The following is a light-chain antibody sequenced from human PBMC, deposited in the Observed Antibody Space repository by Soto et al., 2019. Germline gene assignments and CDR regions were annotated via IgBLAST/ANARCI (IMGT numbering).Light chain of an antibody. CDR3: QQSYSTPYT. CDR2: AAS. Sequence: DIQMTQSPSSLSASLGDRVTITCRASQSISSYLNWYQQKPGKAPNLLIYAASSLQSGVPSRFSGRGSVTDFTLTISSLQPEDFATYYCQQSYSTPYTFGQGTKLEIK. V-gene: IGKV1-39*01. CDR1: QSISSY. J-gene: IGKJ2*01.